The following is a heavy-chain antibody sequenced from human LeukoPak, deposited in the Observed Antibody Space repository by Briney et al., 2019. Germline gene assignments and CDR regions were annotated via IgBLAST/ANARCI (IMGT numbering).Heavy chain of an antibody. D-gene: IGHD6-13*01. CDR2: IPYDGSNK. CDR1: GFAFSRHG. V-gene: IGHV3-30*02. CDR3: AGSAARPY. J-gene: IGHJ4*02. Sequence: GGSLRLSCAASGFAFSRHGIHWVRQAPGKGLEWVAFIPYDGSNKFYADSVKGRFTISRDNSKNTLYLQMNSLRAEDTAVYYCAGSAARPYWGQGTLVTVSS.